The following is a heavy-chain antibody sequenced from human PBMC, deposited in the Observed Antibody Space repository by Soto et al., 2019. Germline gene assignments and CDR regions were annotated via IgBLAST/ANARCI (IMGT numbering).Heavy chain of an antibody. CDR3: ARDSEYSCGWYSYCTGMDV. Sequence: QTGGSLRLSCAASGFTFSSYGMHWVRQAPGKGLEWVANIKQDGSEKYYVDSVKGRFTISRDNAKTSLYLQMNSLRADDTALYFCARDSEYSCGWYSYCTGMDVWGQGTTVTVSS. CDR1: GFTFSSYG. D-gene: IGHD6-19*01. CDR2: IKQDGSEK. V-gene: IGHV3-7*01. J-gene: IGHJ6*02.